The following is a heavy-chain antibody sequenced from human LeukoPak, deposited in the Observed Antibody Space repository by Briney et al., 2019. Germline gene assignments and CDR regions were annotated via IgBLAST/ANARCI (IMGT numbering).Heavy chain of an antibody. J-gene: IGHJ5*02. D-gene: IGHD2-2*01. V-gene: IGHV1-2*02. CDR3: ARDLYEVGYCSSISCPNWFGP. CDR1: GYTFTGYY. Sequence: GASVKVSCKVSGYTFTGYYMHWVRQAPGQGLEWMGWINPNSGGTNYAQKFQGRVTMTRDTSISTAYMELSRLRSDDTAVYYCARDLYEVGYCSSISCPNWFGPWGQGTLVTVSS. CDR2: INPNSGGT.